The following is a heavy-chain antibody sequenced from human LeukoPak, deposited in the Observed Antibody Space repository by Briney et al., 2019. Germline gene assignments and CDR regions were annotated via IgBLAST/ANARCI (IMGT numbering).Heavy chain of an antibody. CDR2: IYYSGTT. D-gene: IGHD3-3*01. CDR1: GGSISSTSYY. Sequence: SETLSLTCNVSGGSISSTSYYWGWIRQPPGKGLEWIGTIYYSGTTYYNPSLKSRVTISVDTSKNQFSLRLSSVTAADTAVYYCARGDSYYDFWSGYYRMGTTPSYYYYMDVWGKGTTVTVSS. V-gene: IGHV4-39*07. CDR3: ARGDSYYDFWSGYYRMGTTPSYYYYMDV. J-gene: IGHJ6*03.